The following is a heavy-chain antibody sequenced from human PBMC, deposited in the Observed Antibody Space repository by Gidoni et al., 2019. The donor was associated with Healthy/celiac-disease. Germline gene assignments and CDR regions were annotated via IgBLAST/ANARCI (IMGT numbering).Heavy chain of an antibody. CDR2: IDPSDSYT. Sequence: EVQLVQSGAEVKTPGESLRISCKASGYSFTSYWISWVRQMPGKGLEWMGRIDPSDSYTNYSPSFQGHVTISADKSISTAYLQWSSLKASDTAMYYCARHTMPDDAFDIWGQGTMVTVSS. D-gene: IGHD1-1*01. V-gene: IGHV5-10-1*03. CDR3: ARHTMPDDAFDI. CDR1: GYSFTSYW. J-gene: IGHJ3*02.